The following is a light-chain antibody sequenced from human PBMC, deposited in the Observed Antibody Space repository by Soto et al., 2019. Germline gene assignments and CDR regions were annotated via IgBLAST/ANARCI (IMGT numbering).Light chain of an antibody. J-gene: IGLJ2*01. V-gene: IGLV2-14*03. Sequence: QSALTQPASVSGSPGQSITFSCTETSSDVGSYNYVSWYQQHPGKAPKLMIYDVSNRPLGISNRFSGSKSGNTASLTISGLQAEDEADYYCSSYTRSSTLVFGGGTKVTVL. CDR1: SSDVGSYNY. CDR2: DVS. CDR3: SSYTRSSTLV.